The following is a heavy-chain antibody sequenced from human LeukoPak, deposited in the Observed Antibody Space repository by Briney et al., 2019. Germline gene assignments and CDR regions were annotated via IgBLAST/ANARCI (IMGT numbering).Heavy chain of an antibody. CDR2: IWYDGSNK. J-gene: IGHJ4*02. Sequence: GRSLRLSCAASGFTFSSYGMHWVRQAPGKGLEWVAVIWYDGSNKYYADSVKGRFTISRDNSKNTLYLQMNSLRAEDTAVYYCARGEFSPLLLDYWGQGTLVTVSS. V-gene: IGHV3-33*01. CDR3: ARGEFSPLLLDY. D-gene: IGHD3-16*02. CDR1: GFTFSSYG.